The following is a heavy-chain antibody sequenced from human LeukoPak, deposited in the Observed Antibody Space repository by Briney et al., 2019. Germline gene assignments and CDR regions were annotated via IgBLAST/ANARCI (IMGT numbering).Heavy chain of an antibody. CDR3: ARDLGDYWSGFRSYFFDY. CDR1: GGSISSGNYY. V-gene: IGHV4-39*06. D-gene: IGHD3-3*01. CDR2: ISHSGST. Sequence: PSETLSLTCTVSGGSISSGNYYWGWIRQPPGKGLEWIGSISHSGSTYYNASLKSRVRISVDTSKNQFPLKLSSVTAADTAVYYCARDLGDYWSGFRSYFFDYWGQGTLVTVSS. J-gene: IGHJ4*02.